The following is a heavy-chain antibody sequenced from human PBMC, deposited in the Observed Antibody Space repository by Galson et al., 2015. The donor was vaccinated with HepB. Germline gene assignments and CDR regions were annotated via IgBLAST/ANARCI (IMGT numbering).Heavy chain of an antibody. CDR1: GGSFSGYY. V-gene: IGHV4-34*01. CDR2: INHSGST. J-gene: IGHJ4*02. Sequence: ETLSLTCAVYGGSFSGYYWSWIRQPPGKGLEWIGEINHSGSTNYNPSLKSRVTISVDTSKNQFSLKLSSVTAADTAVYYCARFGSYYFRYWGQGTLVTVSS. D-gene: IGHD1-26*01. CDR3: ARFGSYYFRY.